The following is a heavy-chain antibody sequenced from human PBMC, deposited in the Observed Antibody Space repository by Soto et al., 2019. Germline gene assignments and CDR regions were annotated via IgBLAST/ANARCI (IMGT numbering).Heavy chain of an antibody. Sequence: SETLSLTCTVSGGSISSYYWSWIRQPPGKGLEWIGYIYYSGSTNYNPSLKSRVTISVDTSKNQFSLKLSSVTAADTAVYYCASAFLEWLPGDPYYYYMDVWGKGTTVTVSS. V-gene: IGHV4-59*01. J-gene: IGHJ6*03. CDR2: IYYSGST. CDR3: ASAFLEWLPGDPYYYYMDV. D-gene: IGHD3-3*01. CDR1: GGSISSYY.